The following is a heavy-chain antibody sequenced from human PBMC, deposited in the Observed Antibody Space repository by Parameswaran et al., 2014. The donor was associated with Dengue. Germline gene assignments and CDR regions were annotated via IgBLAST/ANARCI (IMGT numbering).Heavy chain of an antibody. D-gene: IGHD3-22*01. CDR1: GGSVSSGSYY. V-gene: IGHV4-61*01. Sequence: ASETLSLTCTVSGGSVSSGSYYWSWIRQPPGRDWSGLGISITWEHQLQPSLKSRVTISVDTSKNQFSLKLSSVTAADTAVYYCARDLTRREYYYDSSGPPRGGYYYYGMDVWGQGTTVTVSS. CDR2: SITWEH. J-gene: IGHJ6*02. CDR3: ARDLTRREYYYDSSGPPRGGYYYYGMDV.